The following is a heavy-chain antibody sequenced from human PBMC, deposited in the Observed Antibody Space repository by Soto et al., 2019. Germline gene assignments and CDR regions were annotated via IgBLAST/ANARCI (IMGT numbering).Heavy chain of an antibody. CDR1: GGTFSSYA. Sequence: SVKVSCKASGGTFSSYAISWVRQAPGQGPEWMGGIIPIFGTANYAQKFQGRVTITADESTSTAYMELSSLRSEDTAVYYCASDRGMGATLRFDYWGQGTLVTVSS. CDR3: ASDRGMGATLRFDY. J-gene: IGHJ4*02. V-gene: IGHV1-69*13. CDR2: IIPIFGTA. D-gene: IGHD1-26*01.